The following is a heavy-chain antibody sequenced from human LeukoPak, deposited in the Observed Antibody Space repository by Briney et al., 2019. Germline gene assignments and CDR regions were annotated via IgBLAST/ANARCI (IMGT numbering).Heavy chain of an antibody. Sequence: GGSLRLSCAVSGFTFSGFWMSWSRQAPGKGLEWVASINSDGSEGYYADVVEGRFTISRDNAKNSLYLQINSLRAEDTAVYYCASSSYSSSSSVWGQGTMVTVSS. D-gene: IGHD6-6*01. CDR1: GFTFSGFW. V-gene: IGHV3-7*03. J-gene: IGHJ3*01. CDR2: INSDGSEG. CDR3: ASSSYSSSSSV.